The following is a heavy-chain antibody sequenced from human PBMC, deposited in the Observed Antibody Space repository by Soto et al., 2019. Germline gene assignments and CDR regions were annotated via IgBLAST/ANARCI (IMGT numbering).Heavy chain of an antibody. J-gene: IGHJ4*02. CDR1: GFTFSSYA. V-gene: IGHV3-23*01. D-gene: IGHD2-2*01. CDR2: ISGSGGST. Sequence: GGSLRLSCAASGFTFSSYAVSWVRQAPGKGLEWVSAISGSGGSTYYADSVKGRFTISRDNSKNTLYLQMNSLRAEDTAVYYCAKDRELCSSTSCYPVGPGLGFDYWGQGTLLTVSS. CDR3: AKDRELCSSTSCYPVGPGLGFDY.